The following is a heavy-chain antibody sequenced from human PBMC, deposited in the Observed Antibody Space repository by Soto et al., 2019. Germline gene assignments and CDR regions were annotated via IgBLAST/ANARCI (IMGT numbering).Heavy chain of an antibody. CDR3: ARDSGPYYGDYWYLDY. D-gene: IGHD4-17*01. J-gene: IGHJ4*02. Sequence: PSEILSLTCTVPGGSISSGGYYWSWIRQHPGKGLEWIGYIYYSGSTYYVPSLKSRLTISVDTSKNQFSLKLSSVTAADTAMYYCARDSGPYYGDYWYLDYWGQGTLVTVSS. CDR2: IYYSGST. CDR1: GGSISSGGYY. V-gene: IGHV4-31*03.